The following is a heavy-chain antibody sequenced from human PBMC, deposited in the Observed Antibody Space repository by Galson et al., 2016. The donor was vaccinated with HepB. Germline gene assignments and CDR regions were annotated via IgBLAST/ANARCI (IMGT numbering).Heavy chain of an antibody. CDR1: GGSISTDDW. J-gene: IGHJ4*02. Sequence: SETLSLTCAVSGGSISTDDWWTWVRLPPGKGLEWIGSIYYSGSTFYNPSLKSRVTISLNTSKNHFSVKLNSVTAAETAAYYCARHGLVRGEIDFWGQGTLVTVSS. D-gene: IGHD3-10*01. CDR2: IYYSGST. V-gene: IGHV4-39*01. CDR3: ARHGLVRGEIDF.